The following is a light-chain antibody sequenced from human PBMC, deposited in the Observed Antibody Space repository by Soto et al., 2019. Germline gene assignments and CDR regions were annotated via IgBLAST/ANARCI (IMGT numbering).Light chain of an antibody. CDR1: QSVSSY. Sequence: EIVLTQSPATLSLSPGERATLSCRASQSVSSYLAWYQQEPGQAPRLLIYAASTRATGIPPRFSGGGSGTEFTVTISSLQSEDFAIYYCQQYDIWPPYTFGQGSKVDIK. V-gene: IGKV3-15*01. J-gene: IGKJ2*01. CDR3: QQYDIWPPYT. CDR2: AAS.